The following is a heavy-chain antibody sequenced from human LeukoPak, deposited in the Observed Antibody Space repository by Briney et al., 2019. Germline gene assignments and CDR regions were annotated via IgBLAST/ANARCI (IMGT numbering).Heavy chain of an antibody. CDR1: GGSISSSSYY. Sequence: TPSETLSLTCTVSGGSISSSSYYWGWIRQPPGKGLEWIGLMYYSGTTYYNPSLKSRVTISVDTSKNQFSLNLISVTAADTGVHYCARLRMVRGLWAAFDMWGQGTMVTVSS. V-gene: IGHV4-39*01. D-gene: IGHD3-10*01. CDR2: MYYSGTT. J-gene: IGHJ3*02. CDR3: ARLRMVRGLWAAFDM.